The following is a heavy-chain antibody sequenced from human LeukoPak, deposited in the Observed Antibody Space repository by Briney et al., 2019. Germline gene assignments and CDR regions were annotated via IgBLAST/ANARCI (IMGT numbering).Heavy chain of an antibody. CDR2: IIPIFGTA. CDR1: GGTFSSYA. D-gene: IGHD6-6*01. Sequence: SVKVSCKASGGTFSSYAISWVRQAPGQGLEWMGGIIPIFGTANYAQKFQGRVTITADESTSTAYMELSSLRSEDTAVYYCARGIAARPGENWFDPWGQGTLVTVSS. V-gene: IGHV1-69*13. J-gene: IGHJ5*02. CDR3: ARGIAARPGENWFDP.